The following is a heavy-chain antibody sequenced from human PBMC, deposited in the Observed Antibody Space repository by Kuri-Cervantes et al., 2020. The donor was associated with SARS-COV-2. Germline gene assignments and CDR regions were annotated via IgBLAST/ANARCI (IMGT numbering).Heavy chain of an antibody. Sequence: GESLKISCAASGFTFSSYGMHWVRQAPGKGLEWVAVIWYDGSNKYYADSVKGRFTISRDNSKNTLYLQMNSLRAEDTAVYYCARAFVVVVAAWRTGMDVWSQGTTVTVSS. CDR3: ARAFVVVVAAWRTGMDV. V-gene: IGHV3-33*08. CDR2: IWYDGSNK. J-gene: IGHJ6*02. D-gene: IGHD2-15*01. CDR1: GFTFSSYG.